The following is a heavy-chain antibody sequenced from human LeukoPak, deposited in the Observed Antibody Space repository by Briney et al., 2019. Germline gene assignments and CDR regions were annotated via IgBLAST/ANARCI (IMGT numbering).Heavy chain of an antibody. J-gene: IGHJ4*02. CDR1: GGSISSYY. V-gene: IGHV4-59*08. Sequence: SETLSLTCTVSGGSISSYYWSWIRQPPGKGLEWIGYIYYSGSTNYNPSLKSRVTISVDTSKNQFSLKLSSVTAADTAVYYCAMGRHSSWYYYFDYWGQGTLVTVSS. CDR2: IYYSGST. D-gene: IGHD6-13*01. CDR3: AMGRHSSWYYYFDY.